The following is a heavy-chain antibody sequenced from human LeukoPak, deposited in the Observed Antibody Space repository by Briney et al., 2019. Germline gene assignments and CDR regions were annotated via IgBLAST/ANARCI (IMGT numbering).Heavy chain of an antibody. Sequence: SVMVSCKASGGTFSSYAISWVRQAPGQGLEWMGGIIPIFGTANYAQKFQGRVTITTDESTSTAYMELSSLRSEDTAVYYCARDGSTVTTESGYYYMDVWGKGTTVTVSS. V-gene: IGHV1-69*05. D-gene: IGHD4-11*01. CDR1: GGTFSSYA. CDR2: IIPIFGTA. CDR3: ARDGSTVTTESGYYYMDV. J-gene: IGHJ6*03.